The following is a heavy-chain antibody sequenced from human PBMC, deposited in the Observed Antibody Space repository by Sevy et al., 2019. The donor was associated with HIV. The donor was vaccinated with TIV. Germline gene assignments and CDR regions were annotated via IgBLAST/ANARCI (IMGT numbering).Heavy chain of an antibody. CDR1: GFTLSDFY. D-gene: IGHD3-3*01. Sequence: GGCLRLSCAASGFTLSDFYMGWIRQAPGKGLEWISYITSNSGTIYYADSVKGRFAISRDNAKNSLFLQMNSLRAEDTAVCCCARSQITISLSDAFDIWGQGTMVTVSS. CDR2: ITSNSGTI. V-gene: IGHV3-11*01. J-gene: IGHJ3*02. CDR3: ARSQITISLSDAFDI.